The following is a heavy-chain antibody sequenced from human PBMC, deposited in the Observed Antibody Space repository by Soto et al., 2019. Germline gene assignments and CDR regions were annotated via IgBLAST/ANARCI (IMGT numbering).Heavy chain of an antibody. V-gene: IGHV4-61*01. J-gene: IGHJ6*02. CDR2: IYYTGST. Sequence: QVQLQESGPGLVKPSETLSLTCTVSGGSDSSESHYWSWIRQTPGKGLEWIGYIYYTGSTNYNPSLKGRVTMSVDTSRDQVSLRLRSVTRADTAVYYCAIDQYDSRSGSYYYAMEVWAQGTKVTVSS. D-gene: IGHD3-3*01. CDR3: AIDQYDSRSGSYYYAMEV. CDR1: GGSDSSESHY.